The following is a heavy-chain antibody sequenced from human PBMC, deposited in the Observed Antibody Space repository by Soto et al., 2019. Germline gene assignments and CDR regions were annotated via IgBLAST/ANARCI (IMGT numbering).Heavy chain of an antibody. J-gene: IGHJ4*02. CDR1: GFTFSSYW. Sequence: GGSLRLSCAASGFTFSSYWMHWVRQVAGKGLVWVSRINSDGSSTSYADSVKGRFTISRDNAKNTLYLQMNSLRAEDTAVYYCAREWKYCSSTSCYKPFDYWGQGTLVTVSS. V-gene: IGHV3-74*01. CDR3: AREWKYCSSTSCYKPFDY. D-gene: IGHD2-2*01. CDR2: INSDGSST.